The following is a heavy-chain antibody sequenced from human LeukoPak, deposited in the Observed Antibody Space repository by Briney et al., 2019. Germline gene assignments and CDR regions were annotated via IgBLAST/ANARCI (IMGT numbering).Heavy chain of an antibody. D-gene: IGHD2-15*01. J-gene: IGHJ4*02. CDR1: GFTFSSYA. CDR3: AKARSGGSSSRGILDY. CDR2: ISGSGGST. V-gene: IGHV3-23*01. Sequence: PGGSLRLSCAASGFTFSSYAMSWVRQAPGKGLEWVSAISGSGGSTYYADSVKGRFTISRDNSKNTLYLQVNSLRAEDTAVYYCAKARSGGSSSRGILDYWGQGTLVTVSS.